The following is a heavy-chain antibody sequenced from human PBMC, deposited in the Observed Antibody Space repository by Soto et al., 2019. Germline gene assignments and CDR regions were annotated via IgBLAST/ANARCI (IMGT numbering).Heavy chain of an antibody. Sequence: PGGSLRLSCAASGFTFSSYGMHWVRQAPGKGLEWVADMSYDGSNKYYADSMKGRFTISRDNSKNTLYLQMNSLRAEDTAVYYCAKGDSDSRAFDIWGQGTMVTVSS. CDR3: AKGDSDSRAFDI. CDR1: GFTFSSYG. V-gene: IGHV3-30*18. D-gene: IGHD3-22*01. CDR2: MSYDGSNK. J-gene: IGHJ3*02.